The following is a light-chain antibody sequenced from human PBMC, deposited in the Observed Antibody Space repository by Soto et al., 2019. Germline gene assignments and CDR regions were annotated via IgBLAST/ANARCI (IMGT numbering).Light chain of an antibody. V-gene: IGLV2-14*03. CDR1: SSDFGAYNY. CDR2: DVT. J-gene: IGLJ1*01. CDR3: SSYTTSSTLYV. Sequence: SVLTQPASVSGSPGQSITISCTGTSSDFGAYNYVSWYQQYPGKAPKYIIYDVTNRPSGVSYRFSGSKSGNTASLTISGLQAEDEADYYCSSYTTSSTLYVFGTGTKVTVL.